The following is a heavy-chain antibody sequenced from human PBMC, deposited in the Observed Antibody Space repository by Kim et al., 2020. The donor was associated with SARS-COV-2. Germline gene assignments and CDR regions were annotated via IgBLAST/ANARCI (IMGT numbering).Heavy chain of an antibody. CDR3: ARGAGAKDFDY. V-gene: IGHV3-21*01. Sequence: IYYADSVKGRFTISRDNAKNSLYLQMNSLRAEDTAVYYCARGAGAKDFDYWGQGTLVTVSS. D-gene: IGHD3-10*01. J-gene: IGHJ4*02. CDR2: I.